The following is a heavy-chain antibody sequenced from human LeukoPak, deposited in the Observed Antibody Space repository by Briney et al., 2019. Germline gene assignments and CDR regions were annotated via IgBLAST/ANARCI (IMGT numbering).Heavy chain of an antibody. CDR2: ISYAGSTQ. CDR1: GFTFSTYA. J-gene: IGHJ4*02. D-gene: IGHD6-19*01. Sequence: GGSLRLSCAASGFTFSTYALHWVRLAPGKGLEWVALISYAGSTQYYADSVKGRFTVSRDSSQNTLYLQMNSLRTEDTAIYYCARAALSSGRKAGINYWGQGTPVTVSS. V-gene: IGHV3-30*04. CDR3: ARAALSSGRKAGINY.